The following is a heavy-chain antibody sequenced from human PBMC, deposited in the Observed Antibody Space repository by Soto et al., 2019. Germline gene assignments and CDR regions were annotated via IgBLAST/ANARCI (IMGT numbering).Heavy chain of an antibody. D-gene: IGHD5-12*01. CDR1: GGSISSGGYY. CDR3: ARDLISPISGYDSSWFDP. Sequence: PSETLSLTCTFSGGSISSGGYYWSWIRQHPGKGLEWIGYIYYSGSTYYNPSLKSRVTISVDTSKNQFSLKLSSVTAADTAVYYCARDLISPISGYDSSWFDPWGQGTLVTVSS. J-gene: IGHJ5*02. V-gene: IGHV4-31*03. CDR2: IYYSGST.